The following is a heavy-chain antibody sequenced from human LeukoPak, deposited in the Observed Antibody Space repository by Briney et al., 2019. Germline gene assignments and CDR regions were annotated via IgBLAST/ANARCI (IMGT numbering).Heavy chain of an antibody. CDR3: ARDGYYYGSGSRLSYYYGMDV. D-gene: IGHD3-10*01. V-gene: IGHV3-74*01. Sequence: GGSLRLSCAASGFTFSSYWMHWVRQAPGKGLVWVSRINSDGSSTSYADSVKGRFTISRDNSKNTLYLQMNSLRAEDTAVYYCARDGYYYGSGSRLSYYYGMDVWGQGTTVTVSS. CDR1: GFTFSSYW. CDR2: INSDGSST. J-gene: IGHJ6*02.